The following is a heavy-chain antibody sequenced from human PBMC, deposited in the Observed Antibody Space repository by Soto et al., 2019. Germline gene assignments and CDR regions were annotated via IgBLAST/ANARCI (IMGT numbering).Heavy chain of an antibody. J-gene: IGHJ4*02. CDR1: GFTFSSHG. CDR3: AKSVYNWNDGFFDY. CDR2: ISYDGINK. Sequence: QVQLVESGGGVVQPGRSLRLSCAASGFTFSSHGMHWVRQAPGKGLEWVAVISYDGINKYYADSVKGRFTISRDNSKNTLYMQMNSLRAEDTAVYYCAKSVYNWNDGFFDYWGQGTLVTVSS. D-gene: IGHD1-1*01. V-gene: IGHV3-30*18.